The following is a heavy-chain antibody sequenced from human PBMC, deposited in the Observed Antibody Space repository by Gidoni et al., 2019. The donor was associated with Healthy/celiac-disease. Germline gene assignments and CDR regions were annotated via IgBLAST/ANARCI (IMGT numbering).Heavy chain of an antibody. CDR1: GFTFSSYA. V-gene: IGHV3-30-3*01. Sequence: QVQLVESGGGVVQPGRSLRLSCAASGFTFSSYAMHWVRQAPGKGLEWVAVISYDGSNKYYADSVKGRFTISRDNSKNTLYLQMNSLRAEDTAVYYCAREGGGVVVPAALFDYWGQGTLVTVSS. J-gene: IGHJ4*02. CDR2: ISYDGSNK. CDR3: AREGGGVVVPAALFDY. D-gene: IGHD2-2*01.